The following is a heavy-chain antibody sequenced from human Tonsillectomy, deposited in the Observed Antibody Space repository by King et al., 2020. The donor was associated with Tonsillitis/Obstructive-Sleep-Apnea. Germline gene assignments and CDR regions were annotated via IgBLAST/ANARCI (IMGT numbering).Heavy chain of an antibody. D-gene: IGHD3/OR15-3a*01. V-gene: IGHV3-23*04. J-gene: IGHJ3*02. CDR3: AKMDGFWSTKGAFDI. CDR1: GFTFSSYA. Sequence: EVQLVESGGGLVQPGGSLRLSCAASGFTFSSYAMSWVRQAPGKGLEWVSGISGSGGSRYYADSVKGRFTISRDNSKNTLYLQMNSLIAEDTAVYYCAKMDGFWSTKGAFDIWGQGTMVTVSS. CDR2: ISGSGGSR.